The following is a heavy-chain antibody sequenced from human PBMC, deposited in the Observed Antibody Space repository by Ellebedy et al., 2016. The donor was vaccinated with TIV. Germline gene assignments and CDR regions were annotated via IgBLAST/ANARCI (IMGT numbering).Heavy chain of an antibody. CDR2: IYSGGST. Sequence: GESLKISCAASGFTFSSYSMNWVRQAPGKGLEWVSVIYSGGSTYYADSVKGRFTISRDNSKNTLYLQMNSLRDDDTAVYYCARGRGCTGTSCYFDSWGQGTLVTVSS. V-gene: IGHV3-66*01. CDR1: GFTFSSYS. D-gene: IGHD2-2*01. J-gene: IGHJ4*02. CDR3: ARGRGCTGTSCYFDS.